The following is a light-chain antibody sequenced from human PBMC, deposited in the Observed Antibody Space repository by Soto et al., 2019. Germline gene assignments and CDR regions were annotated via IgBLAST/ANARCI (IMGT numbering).Light chain of an antibody. J-gene: IGLJ1*01. CDR1: ISDVGGYNY. Sequence: QSVLKQPASASGSPGQSFAISCTGTISDVGGYNYVSWYQQHPDKAPKLMIYEVNKRPSGVPDRFSGSKSGNTASLTVSGLQAEDEADYYCSSYAGSSNVFGTGTKVTV. V-gene: IGLV2-8*01. CDR2: EVN. CDR3: SSYAGSSNV.